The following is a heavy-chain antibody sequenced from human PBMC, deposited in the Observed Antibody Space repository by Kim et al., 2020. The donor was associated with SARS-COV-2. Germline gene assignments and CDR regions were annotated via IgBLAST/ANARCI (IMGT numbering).Heavy chain of an antibody. D-gene: IGHD6-19*01. CDR2: ISYDGSNK. J-gene: IGHJ3*02. CDR1: GFTFSSYG. CDR3: ARVHSSGWYADAFDI. V-gene: IGHV3-33*05. Sequence: GGSLRLSCAASGFTFSSYGMHWVRQAPGKGLEWMAVISYDGSNKYYADSVKGRFTISRDNSKNTLYLQMNSLRAEDTAVYYCARVHSSGWYADAFDIWGQGTMVTVSS.